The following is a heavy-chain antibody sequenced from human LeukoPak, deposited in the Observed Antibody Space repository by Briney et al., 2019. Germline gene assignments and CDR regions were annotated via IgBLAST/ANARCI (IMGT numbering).Heavy chain of an antibody. J-gene: IGHJ4*02. CDR2: IYSSGST. D-gene: IGHD5-18*01. CDR3: ARERINSYGSPFGY. CDR1: GFTVSTNY. Sequence: TGGSLRLSCAASGFTVSTNYMSWVRQAPGKGLEWVSVIYSSGSTYYADSVKGRFTISRDNSKNTLYLQMNSLRAEDTAVYYCARERINSYGSPFGYWGQGTLVTVSS. V-gene: IGHV3-53*01.